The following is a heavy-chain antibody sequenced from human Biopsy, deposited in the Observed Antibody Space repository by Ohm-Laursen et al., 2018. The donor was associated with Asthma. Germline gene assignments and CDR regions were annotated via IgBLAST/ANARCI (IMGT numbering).Heavy chain of an antibody. CDR1: GGSISSGAHY. Sequence: TLSLTCTVSGGSISSGAHYWSWIRQHPGKGLEWIGYIYYSGSTYYNPSLKSRVSISLDTSKNQFSLSLTSVTAADAAVYYCARTTYGHDGFDPWGQGTLVTVSS. V-gene: IGHV4-31*03. D-gene: IGHD4-17*01. J-gene: IGHJ5*02. CDR2: IYYSGST. CDR3: ARTTYGHDGFDP.